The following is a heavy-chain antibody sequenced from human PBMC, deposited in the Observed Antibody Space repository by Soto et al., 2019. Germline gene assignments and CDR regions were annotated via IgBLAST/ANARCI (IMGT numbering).Heavy chain of an antibody. D-gene: IGHD2-15*01. CDR1: GFTFSSYA. CDR2: ISYDGSNK. J-gene: IGHJ6*02. Sequence: QVQLVESGGGVVQPGRSLRLSCAASGFTFSSYAMHWVRQAPGKELEWVAVISYDGSNKYYADSVKGRFTISRDNSKNTLYLQMNSLRAEDTAVYYCAREWAHIVEMNNGMDVWGQGTTVTVSS. CDR3: AREWAHIVEMNNGMDV. V-gene: IGHV3-30-3*01.